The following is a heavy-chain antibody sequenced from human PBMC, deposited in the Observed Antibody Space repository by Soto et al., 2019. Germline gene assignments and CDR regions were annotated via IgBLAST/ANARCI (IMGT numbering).Heavy chain of an antibody. V-gene: IGHV1-18*01. J-gene: IGHJ4*02. D-gene: IGHD6-13*01. Sequence: QVQLVQSGAEVTKPGASVKVSCKASGYTFTSYGISWVRQAPGQGLEWMGWISAYNGNTNYAQKLQGRVTMTTDTSTSTAYRELRSLRSDDTAVYYCARDLEYSSSWYEGGDWGQGTLVTVSS. CDR3: ARDLEYSSSWYEGGD. CDR1: GYTFTSYG. CDR2: ISAYNGNT.